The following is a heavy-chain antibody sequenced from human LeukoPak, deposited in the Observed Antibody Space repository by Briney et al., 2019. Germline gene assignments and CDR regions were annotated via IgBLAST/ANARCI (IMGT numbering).Heavy chain of an antibody. Sequence: GGSLRLSCAASRFTFSNYGMHWARQAPGKGLEWVALIWFDGSNEHYADSVKGRFTVSRDNSRNTMYLQMNSLRAEDTGVYYCARDSLEWLSSLNGMDVWGQGTTVTVSS. D-gene: IGHD3-3*01. J-gene: IGHJ6*02. CDR1: RFTFSNYG. V-gene: IGHV3-33*01. CDR3: ARDSLEWLSSLNGMDV. CDR2: IWFDGSNE.